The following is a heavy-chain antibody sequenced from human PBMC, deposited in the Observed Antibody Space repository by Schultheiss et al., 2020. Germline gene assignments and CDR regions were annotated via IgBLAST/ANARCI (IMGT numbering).Heavy chain of an antibody. CDR1: GFTFSSYS. V-gene: IGHV3-21*01. J-gene: IGHJ6*02. CDR3: ARDSTILYYYGMDV. CDR2: ISSSSSYI. Sequence: GGSLRLSCAASGFTFSSYSMNWVRQAPGKGLEWVSSISSSSSYIYYADSVKGRFTISRDNAKNSLYLQMNSLRAEDTAVYYCARDSTILYYYGMDVWGQGTTVTVSS. D-gene: IGHD3-3*01.